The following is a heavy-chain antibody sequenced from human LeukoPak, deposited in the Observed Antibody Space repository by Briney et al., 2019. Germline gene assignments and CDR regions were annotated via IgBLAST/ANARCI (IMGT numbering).Heavy chain of an antibody. CDR2: INHSGST. Sequence: SETLSLTCAVYGGSFSGYYWSWIRQPPGKGLEWMGEINHSGSTNYNPSLKSRVTISVDTSKNQFSLKLSSVTAADTAVYYCARERSVVNNAARDYWGQGTLVTVSS. CDR3: ARERSVVNNAARDY. J-gene: IGHJ4*02. V-gene: IGHV4-34*01. D-gene: IGHD3-22*01. CDR1: GGSFSGYY.